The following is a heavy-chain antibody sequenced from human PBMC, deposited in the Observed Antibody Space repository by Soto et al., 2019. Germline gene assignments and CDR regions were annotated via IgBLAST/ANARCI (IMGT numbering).Heavy chain of an antibody. Sequence: SETLSLTCTVSGGSISSSSYYLGWIRQPPGKGLEWIGSIYYSGSTYYNPSLKSRVTISVDTSKNQFSLKLSSVTAADTAVYYCARLFPHSGSYLDYWGQGTLVTVPQ. CDR1: GGSISSSSYY. CDR3: ARLFPHSGSYLDY. J-gene: IGHJ4*02. CDR2: IYYSGST. V-gene: IGHV4-39*01. D-gene: IGHD1-26*01.